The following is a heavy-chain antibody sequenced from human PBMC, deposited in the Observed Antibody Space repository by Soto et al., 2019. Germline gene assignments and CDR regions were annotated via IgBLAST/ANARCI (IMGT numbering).Heavy chain of an antibody. D-gene: IGHD3-10*01. CDR3: ASLFSYGSGSYYNGSVDY. Sequence: SVKVSCKASGYSFSIYGITWVRQAPGQGLEWMGRIIPILSIANYAQKFQGRVTITADKSTSTAYMELSSLGSEDTAVYYCASLFSYGSGSYYNGSVDYWGQGTLVTVSS. CDR2: IIPILSIA. V-gene: IGHV1-69*04. CDR1: GYSFSIYG. J-gene: IGHJ4*02.